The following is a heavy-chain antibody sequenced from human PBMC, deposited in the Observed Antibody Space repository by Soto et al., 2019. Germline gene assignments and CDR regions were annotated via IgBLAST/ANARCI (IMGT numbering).Heavy chain of an antibody. J-gene: IGHJ6*02. D-gene: IGHD2-15*01. V-gene: IGHV1-18*01. CDR2: ISAYNGNT. CDR1: GYTFTSYG. CDR3: ARAEGGRYCSGGSCYPVIYYGMDV. Sequence: ASVKVSCKASGYTFTSYGISWVRQAPGQGREWMGWISAYNGNTNYAQKHQGRVTMTTDTSTSTAYMELRSLRSDDTAVYYCARAEGGRYCSGGSCYPVIYYGMDVWGQGTTVTVSS.